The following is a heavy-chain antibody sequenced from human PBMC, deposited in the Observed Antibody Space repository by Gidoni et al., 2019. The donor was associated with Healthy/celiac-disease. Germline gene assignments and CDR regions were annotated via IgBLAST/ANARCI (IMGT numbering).Heavy chain of an antibody. Sequence: EVQLLESGGGLVQPGGSLCLSCAASGFTFSSYAMSWVRQAPGKGLEWVSAISGSGSSTYYADSVKGRCTISRDNSKNTLYLQMNSLRAEDTAVYYCATNSWSYFDYWGQGTLVTVSS. D-gene: IGHD1-7*01. CDR3: ATNSWSYFDY. CDR1: GFTFSSYA. J-gene: IGHJ4*02. V-gene: IGHV3-23*01. CDR2: ISGSGSST.